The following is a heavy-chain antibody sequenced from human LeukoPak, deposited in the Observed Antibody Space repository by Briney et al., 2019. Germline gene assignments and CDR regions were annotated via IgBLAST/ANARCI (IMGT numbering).Heavy chain of an antibody. V-gene: IGHV3-74*01. Sequence: PGGSLRLSCAASGFTFSNSWMHWVRQAPGEGLVWVSRINGAGSSTNYADSVKGRFTISRDNSKNTLYLQMNSLRAEDTAVYYCAKDSQIVVVVAAVGLDYWGQGTLVTVSS. CDR1: GFTFSNSW. CDR2: INGAGSST. J-gene: IGHJ4*02. CDR3: AKDSQIVVVVAAVGLDY. D-gene: IGHD2-15*01.